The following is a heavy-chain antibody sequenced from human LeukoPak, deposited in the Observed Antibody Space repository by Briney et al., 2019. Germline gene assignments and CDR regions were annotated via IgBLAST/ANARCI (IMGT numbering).Heavy chain of an antibody. CDR3: ARGPWIVVVTAYYFDY. Sequence: ASVKVSCKASGYTFTGCYMHWVRQAPGQGLEWMGWINPNSGGTNYAQKFQGRVTMTRDTSISTAYMELSRLRSDDTAVYYCARGPWIVVVTAYYFDYWGQGTLVTVSS. D-gene: IGHD2-21*02. V-gene: IGHV1-2*02. CDR2: INPNSGGT. J-gene: IGHJ4*02. CDR1: GYTFTGCY.